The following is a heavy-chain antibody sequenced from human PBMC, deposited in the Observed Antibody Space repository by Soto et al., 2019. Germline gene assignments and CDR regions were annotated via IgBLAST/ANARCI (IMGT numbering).Heavy chain of an antibody. CDR2: IYVCGST. V-gene: IGHV4-59*02. D-gene: IGHD6-19*01. Sequence: QVQLQESGPGLVKPSETLSLTCSVSGGSVSSYAWGWIRQPPGKALEWIGYIYVCGSTSYSPSLTSRVTIVIDTSQNQNNLNLRVVNTVDTAMYYCAREDSSGWVQWLDLWGQGTLVTVSS. J-gene: IGHJ5*02. CDR3: AREDSSGWVQWLDL. CDR1: GGSVSSYA.